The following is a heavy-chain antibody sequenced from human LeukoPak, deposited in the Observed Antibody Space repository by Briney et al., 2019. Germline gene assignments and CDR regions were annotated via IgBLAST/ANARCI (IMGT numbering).Heavy chain of an antibody. Sequence: SETLSLTCTVSGGSLSSHSWSWIRQPPGKGLEWIGYIYYSGTTTYNPSLKRRGTITVETTKNKFFQQLSSVTAADTAADYCARGVYIAAAQYGYWGQGTLVTVSS. J-gene: IGHJ4*02. D-gene: IGHD6-13*01. CDR1: GGSLSSHS. V-gene: IGHV4-59*11. CDR2: IYYSGTT. CDR3: ARGVYIAAAQYGY.